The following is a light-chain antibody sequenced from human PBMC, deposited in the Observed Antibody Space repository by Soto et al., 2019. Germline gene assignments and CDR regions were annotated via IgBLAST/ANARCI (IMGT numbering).Light chain of an antibody. J-gene: IGLJ3*02. CDR3: SSYAGSNILV. V-gene: IGLV2-8*01. CDR1: SSDVGGYNY. Sequence: QSALTQPPSASGSPGQSVTISCTGTSSDVGGYNYLSWYQQHPGKVPKLMIYEVTKRPSGVPDRFSGSKSGNTASLTVSGLQAEDEADYYCSSYAGSNILVFGGGTKVTVL. CDR2: EVT.